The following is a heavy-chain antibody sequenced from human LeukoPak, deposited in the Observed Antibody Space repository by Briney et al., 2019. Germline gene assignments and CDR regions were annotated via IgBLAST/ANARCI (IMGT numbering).Heavy chain of an antibody. J-gene: IGHJ4*02. CDR3: TRAQWLPGHFDY. CDR2: INPNSGGT. Sequence: ASVKVSCKASGYTFTGYYMHWVRQAPGQGLEWMGWINPNSGGTNYAQKFQGRVTMTRDTSISTAYMELTRLTSDDTAVYYCTRAQWLPGHFDYWGQGTLVTVSS. V-gene: IGHV1-2*02. D-gene: IGHD6-19*01. CDR1: GYTFTGYY.